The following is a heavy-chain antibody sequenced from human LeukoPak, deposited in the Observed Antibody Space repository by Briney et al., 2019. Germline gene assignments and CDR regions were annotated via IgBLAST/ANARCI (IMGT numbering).Heavy chain of an antibody. D-gene: IGHD3-22*01. CDR1: GFTFSSYG. CDR3: ARVRITMIVVVPDAFDI. V-gene: IGHV3-30*03. Sequence: GGSLRLSCAASGFTFSSYGMHWVRQAPGKGLEWVAVISYDGSNKYYADSVKGRFTISRDNSKNTLYLQMNSLRAEDTAVYYCARVRITMIVVVPDAFDIWGQGTMVTVSS. J-gene: IGHJ3*02. CDR2: ISYDGSNK.